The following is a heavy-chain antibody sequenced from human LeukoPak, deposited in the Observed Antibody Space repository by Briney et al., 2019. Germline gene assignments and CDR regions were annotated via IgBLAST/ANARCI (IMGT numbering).Heavy chain of an antibody. CDR3: AKMMVRGVITFSS. J-gene: IGHJ5*02. CDR1: GFTFSSYA. D-gene: IGHD3-10*01. CDR2: ISGSGGST. Sequence: GGSLRLSCAASGFTFSSYAMSWVRQAPGKGLEWVSAISGSGGSTYYADSVKGRFTISRDNPKNTLYLQMNSLRAEDTAVYYCAKMMVRGVITFSSWGQGTLVTVSS. V-gene: IGHV3-23*01.